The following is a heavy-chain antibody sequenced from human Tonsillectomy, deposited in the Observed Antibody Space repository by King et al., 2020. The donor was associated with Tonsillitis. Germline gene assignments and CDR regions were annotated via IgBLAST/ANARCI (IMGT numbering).Heavy chain of an antibody. CDR1: GFTFSSYA. CDR3: VKGLDSGGYEFDY. J-gene: IGHJ4*02. CDR2: ISSNGGST. V-gene: IGHV3-64D*06. Sequence: DVQLVESGGGLVQPGGSLRLSCSASGFTFSSYAMHWVRQAPGKGLEYVSAISSNGGSTYYADSVKGRFTISRDNSKNTLYLQMSSLRAEDTAVYYCVKGLDSGGYEFDYWGQGTLVTVSS. D-gene: IGHD5-12*01.